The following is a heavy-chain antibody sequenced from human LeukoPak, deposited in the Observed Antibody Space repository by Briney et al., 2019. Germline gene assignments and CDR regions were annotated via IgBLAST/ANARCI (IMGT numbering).Heavy chain of an antibody. V-gene: IGHV4-39*01. D-gene: IGHD3-10*01. Sequence: SETLSLTCTVSGGSISSSNYFWSWIRQPPGQELEWIASINYGGTTYYNPSLKSRVTISVDTSKNQFSLRLTSVTAADTAVYLCARYVVYGSGKYYFDYWGQGSLVSASS. J-gene: IGHJ4*02. CDR3: ARYVVYGSGKYYFDY. CDR1: GGSISSSNYF. CDR2: INYGGTT.